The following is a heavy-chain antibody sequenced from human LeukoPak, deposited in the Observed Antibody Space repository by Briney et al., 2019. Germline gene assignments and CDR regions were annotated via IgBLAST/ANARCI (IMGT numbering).Heavy chain of an antibody. D-gene: IGHD3-10*01. CDR2: INPNSGGT. V-gene: IGHV1-2*04. Sequence: ASVKVSCKASGYTFTGYYMHWVRQAPGQGLEWMGWINPNSGGTNYAQKFQGWVTMTRDTSISTAYMELSRLRSDDTAVYYCARGRPITMVRGVKSGYYYYGMDVWGQGTTVTVSS. J-gene: IGHJ6*02. CDR3: ARGRPITMVRGVKSGYYYYGMDV. CDR1: GYTFTGYY.